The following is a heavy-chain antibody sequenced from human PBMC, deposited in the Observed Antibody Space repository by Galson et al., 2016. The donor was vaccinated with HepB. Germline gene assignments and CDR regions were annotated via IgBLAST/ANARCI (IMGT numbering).Heavy chain of an antibody. Sequence: PALVKPTQTLTLTCTFSGFALSAPGMCVSWIRQPPGKALEWLALIDWDDFAYYRTSLKTRLTISQDTSKNQVVLRMPNMDPMDTAPYYCAGVDSIRHYWPRFDHWGQGALVTVSS. J-gene: IGHJ4*02. CDR3: AGVDSIRHYWPRFDH. D-gene: IGHD3-22*01. V-gene: IGHV2-70*01. CDR1: GFALSAPGMC. CDR2: IDWDDFA.